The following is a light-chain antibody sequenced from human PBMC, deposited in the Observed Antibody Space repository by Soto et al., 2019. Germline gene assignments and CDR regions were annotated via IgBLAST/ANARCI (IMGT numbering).Light chain of an antibody. CDR3: SSYASSNIWV. Sequence: QSALTQPPSASGSPGQSVTISCTGTTSDVGGYNYVSWYQQHPGKAPKLMIYEVTKRPSGVPDRFSASKSGNTASLTVSGLQAEDEANYYCSSYASSNIWVFGGGTQLTVL. J-gene: IGLJ3*02. CDR1: TSDVGGYNY. CDR2: EVT. V-gene: IGLV2-8*01.